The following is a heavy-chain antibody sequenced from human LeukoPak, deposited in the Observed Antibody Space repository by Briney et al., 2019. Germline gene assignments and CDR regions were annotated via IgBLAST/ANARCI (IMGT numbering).Heavy chain of an antibody. J-gene: IGHJ4*02. CDR1: GFTFSDYY. CDR3: ARDPKSTVTPFW. CDR2: ISSSGSTI. V-gene: IGHV3-11*01. D-gene: IGHD4-17*01. Sequence: GGSLRLSCAASGFTFSDYYMSWIRQAPGKGLEWVSYISSSGSTICYADSVKGRFTISRDNAKNSLYLQMNSLRAEDTAVYYCARDPKSTVTPFWGGQGTLVTVSS.